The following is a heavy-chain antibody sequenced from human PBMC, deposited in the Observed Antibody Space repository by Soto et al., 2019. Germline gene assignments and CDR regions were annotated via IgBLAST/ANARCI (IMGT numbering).Heavy chain of an antibody. Sequence: QVQLVESGGGVVQPGRSLRLSCAASGFTFSSYGMHWVRQAPGKGLEWVAVISYDGSNKYYADSGKGRFTISRDNSKNTLYLQMNSLRAEDTAVCYCAKEVWSGPMDVWGQGTTVTVSS. CDR3: AKEVWSGPMDV. J-gene: IGHJ6*02. CDR2: ISYDGSNK. V-gene: IGHV3-30*18. CDR1: GFTFSSYG. D-gene: IGHD3-3*01.